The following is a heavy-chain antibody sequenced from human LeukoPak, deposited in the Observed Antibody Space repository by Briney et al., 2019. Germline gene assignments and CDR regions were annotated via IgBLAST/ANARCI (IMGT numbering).Heavy chain of an antibody. D-gene: IGHD6-19*01. V-gene: IGHV1-2*02. CDR3: ARDPLARVAVAGYGMDV. CDR2: INPDSGGT. J-gene: IGHJ6*02. Sequence: ASVSVSCTASGYTFTGYYMHWVRQAPGQGLERMGWINPDSGGTNYAQKFQGRVTMTRDTSISTAYMELSRLRSDDTAVYYCARDPLARVAVAGYGMDVWGQGTTVTVSS. CDR1: GYTFTGYY.